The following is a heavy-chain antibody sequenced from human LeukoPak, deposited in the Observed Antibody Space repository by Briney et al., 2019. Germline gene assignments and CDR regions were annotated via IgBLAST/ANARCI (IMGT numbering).Heavy chain of an antibody. CDR3: ARDHWDTGVVDY. CDR1: GYTFTGYY. V-gene: IGHV1-2*06. D-gene: IGHD5-18*01. J-gene: IGHJ4*02. CDR2: INPNSGGT. Sequence: ASVNVSCKASGYTFTGYYMHWVRQAPGQGLEWMGRINPNSGGTNYAQKFQGRVTMTRDTSISTAYMELSRLRSDDTAVYYCARDHWDTGVVDYWGQGTLVTVSS.